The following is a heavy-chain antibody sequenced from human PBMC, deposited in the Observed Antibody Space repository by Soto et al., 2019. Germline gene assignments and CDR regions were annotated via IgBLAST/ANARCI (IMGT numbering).Heavy chain of an antibody. CDR2: IYYSGST. D-gene: IGHD6-13*01. J-gene: IGHJ4*02. CDR1: GGATRRGNYD. V-gene: IGHV4-31*02. Sequence: SETRCQRWSGSGGATRRGNYDGSWVRQAPGKGLEWIGYIYYSGSTYYNPSLKSRVAMSVDTSKNQFSLKLSSVTAADTAIYYCAREGRIAAAGLFDYWSQGTLVTVS. CDR3: AREGRIAAAGLFDY.